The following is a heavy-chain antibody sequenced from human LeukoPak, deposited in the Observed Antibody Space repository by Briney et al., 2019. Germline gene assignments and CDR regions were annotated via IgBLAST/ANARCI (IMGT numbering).Heavy chain of an antibody. D-gene: IGHD6-13*01. CDR2: IYYSGST. J-gene: IGHJ2*01. CDR1: GGSISSYY. V-gene: IGHV4-59*08. Sequence: SETLSLTCTVSGGSISSYYWSWIRQPPGKGLEWIGYIYYSGSTNYNPSLKSRVTISVDTSKNQFSLKLSSVTAADTAVYYCARHKYSSSWYFDLWGRGTLVTVSS. CDR3: ARHKYSSSWYFDL.